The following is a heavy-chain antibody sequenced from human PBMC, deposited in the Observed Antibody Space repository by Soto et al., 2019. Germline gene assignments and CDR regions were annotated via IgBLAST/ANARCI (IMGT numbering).Heavy chain of an antibody. Sequence: QVQLVESGGGVVQPGRSLRLSCAASGFTFSSYGMHWFRQAPGKGLEWVAVISYDGSNKYYADSVKGRFTISRDNSKNTLDPQMSSLRAEDTAVYYCATRYLPRCPFDYWGQGTMVTVS. V-gene: IGHV3-30*03. J-gene: IGHJ4*02. CDR1: GFTFSSYG. CDR2: ISYDGSNK. D-gene: IGHD3-9*01. CDR3: ATRYLPRCPFDY.